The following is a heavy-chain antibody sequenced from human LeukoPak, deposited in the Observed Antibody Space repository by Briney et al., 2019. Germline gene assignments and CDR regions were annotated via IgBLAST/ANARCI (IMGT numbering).Heavy chain of an antibody. Sequence: SETLSLTCTVSGGSISSYYWGWIRQPPGKGLEWIGSIYYSGSTYYNPSLKSRVTISVDTSKNQFSLRLSSVTAADTAVYYCARDQGLTSAGGNGFDYWGQGTMVTVSS. J-gene: IGHJ4*02. D-gene: IGHD6-19*01. CDR3: ARDQGLTSAGGNGFDY. V-gene: IGHV4-39*07. CDR1: GGSISSYY. CDR2: IYYSGST.